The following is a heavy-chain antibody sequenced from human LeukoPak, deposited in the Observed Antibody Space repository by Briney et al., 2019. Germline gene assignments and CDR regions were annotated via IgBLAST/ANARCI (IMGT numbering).Heavy chain of an antibody. V-gene: IGHV3-53*01. D-gene: IGHD1-26*01. CDR1: GFTVSSNY. CDR3: ARHGTVSSGSYFDY. Sequence: PGGSLRLSCAASGFTVSSNYMSWVRQAPGKGLEWVSIIYSGGTTYYADSVKGRFTISRDISKNTLFLQMNSLRAEDTAVYYCARHGTVSSGSYFDYWGQGTQVTLS. J-gene: IGHJ4*02. CDR2: IYSGGTT.